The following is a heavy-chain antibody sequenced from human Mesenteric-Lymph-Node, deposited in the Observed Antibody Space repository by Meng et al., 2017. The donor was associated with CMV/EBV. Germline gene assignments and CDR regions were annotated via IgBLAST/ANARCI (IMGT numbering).Heavy chain of an antibody. CDR3: ARPRDDY. CDR2: INPNSGGT. Sequence: ASVKVSCKASGYTFTGYYMHWVRQAPGQGLEWMGWINPNSGGTNYAQKFQGRVTITADKSTSTAYMELSSLRSEDTAVYYCARPRDDYWGQGTLVTVSS. V-gene: IGHV1-2*02. D-gene: IGHD5-24*01. CDR1: GYTFTGYY. J-gene: IGHJ4*02.